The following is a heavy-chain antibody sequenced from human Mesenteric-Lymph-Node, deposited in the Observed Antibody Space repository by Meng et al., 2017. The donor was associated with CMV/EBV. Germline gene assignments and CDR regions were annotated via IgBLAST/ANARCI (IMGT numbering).Heavy chain of an antibody. J-gene: IGHJ4*02. V-gene: IGHV4-34*01. Sequence: QVQLHPVGAGLLKLSGTLAVTCAVYGGSFSGYYWNWIRQSPEKGLEWIGEINHSGSTTYNPSFTSRIIISVDTSTNQISLNMSSVTAADTAVYYCARGSSYDILTGYFDYWGQGALVTVSS. D-gene: IGHD3-9*01. CDR1: GGSFSGYY. CDR3: ARGSSYDILTGYFDY. CDR2: INHSGST.